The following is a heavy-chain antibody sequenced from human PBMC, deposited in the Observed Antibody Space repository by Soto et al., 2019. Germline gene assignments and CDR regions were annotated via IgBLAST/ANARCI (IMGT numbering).Heavy chain of an antibody. J-gene: IGHJ5*02. CDR3: ARQRGYCSSTSCYGWFDP. CDR1: GGSISSSSYY. Sequence: QLQLQESGPGLVKPSETLSLTCTVSGGSISSSSYYWGWIRQPPGKGLEWIGSIYYSGSTYYNPYLKSRVTISVDTSKNQFSLKLSSVTAADTAVYYCARQRGYCSSTSCYGWFDPWGQGTLVTVSS. CDR2: IYYSGST. D-gene: IGHD2-2*01. V-gene: IGHV4-39*01.